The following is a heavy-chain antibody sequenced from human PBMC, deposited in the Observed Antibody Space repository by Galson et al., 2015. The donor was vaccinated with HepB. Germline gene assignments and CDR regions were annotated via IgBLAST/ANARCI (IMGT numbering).Heavy chain of an antibody. CDR1: GYTFTSYA. V-gene: IGHV1-3*01. Sequence: SVKVSCKASGYTFTSYAMHWVRQAPGQRLEWMGWINAGNGNTKYSQKFQGRVTITRDTSASTAYMELSSLRSEDTAVYYCARDRIAVAGYYYYGMDVWGQGTTVTVSS. J-gene: IGHJ6*02. CDR3: ARDRIAVAGYYYYGMDV. CDR2: INAGNGNT. D-gene: IGHD6-19*01.